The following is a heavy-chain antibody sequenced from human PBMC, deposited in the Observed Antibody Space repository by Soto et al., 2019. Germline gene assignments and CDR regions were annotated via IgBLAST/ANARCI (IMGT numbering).Heavy chain of an antibody. CDR3: ARDSSGYYWDTEGGMDV. D-gene: IGHD3-22*01. J-gene: IGHJ6*02. CDR2: IKQDGSEK. Sequence: EVQLVESGGGLVQPGGSLRLSCAASGFTFSSYWMSWVRQAPGKGLEWVANIKQDGSEKYYVDSVKGRFTISRDNAKNSLYLQINSLRAEDTAVYFCARDSSGYYWDTEGGMDVWGQGTTVTVSS. CDR1: GFTFSSYW. V-gene: IGHV3-7*01.